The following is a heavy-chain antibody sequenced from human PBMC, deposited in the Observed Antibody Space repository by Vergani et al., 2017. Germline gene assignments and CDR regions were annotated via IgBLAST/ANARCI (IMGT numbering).Heavy chain of an antibody. Sequence: EVQLVESGGGLVQPGRSLRLSCAASGFTFDDYAMHWVRQAPGKGLEWVSGISWNSGSIGYADSVKGRVTISRDNAKNSLYLQMNSLRAEDTALYYCAKDMASQQLVLGYGGQGTLVTGSS. CDR2: ISWNSGSI. D-gene: IGHD6-13*01. CDR1: GFTFDDYA. CDR3: AKDMASQQLVLGY. V-gene: IGHV3-9*01. J-gene: IGHJ4*02.